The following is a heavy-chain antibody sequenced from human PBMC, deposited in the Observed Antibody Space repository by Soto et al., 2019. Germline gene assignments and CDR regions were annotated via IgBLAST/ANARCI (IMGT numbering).Heavy chain of an antibody. CDR1: GSTFSSYD. CDR3: VRGPSHGAFDI. Sequence: QVQLVESGGAVVQPGRSLRLSCAASGSTFSSYDIHWVRQAPGKGLEWVAHISPDGNKAYYADSVKGRFIISRDNARNTFYLQVNSLRPEDTAVYHCVRGPSHGAFDIWGQGKLVTVSS. J-gene: IGHJ3*02. CDR2: ISPDGNKA. V-gene: IGHV3-30-3*01.